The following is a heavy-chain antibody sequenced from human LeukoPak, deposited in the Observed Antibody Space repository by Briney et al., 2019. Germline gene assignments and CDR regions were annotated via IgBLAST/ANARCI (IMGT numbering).Heavy chain of an antibody. CDR3: ARDFHLGYFDY. CDR1: GFTFSSYG. CDR2: ISYDGSNK. J-gene: IGHJ4*02. Sequence: PGGSLRLSCAASGFTFSSYGMHWVRQAPGKGLEWVAVISYDGSNKYYADSVKGRFTISRDNSKNTLYLQMNSLRAEDTAVYYCARDFHLGYFDYWGQGTLVTVSS. V-gene: IGHV3-30*03.